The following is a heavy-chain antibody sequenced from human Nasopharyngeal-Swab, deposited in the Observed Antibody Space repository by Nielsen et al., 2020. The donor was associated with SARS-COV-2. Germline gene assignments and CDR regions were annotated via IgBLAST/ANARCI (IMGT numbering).Heavy chain of an antibody. Sequence: SVKVSCKASGGTFSSYAISWVRQAPGQGLEWMGRIIPMLDITTYAQKFQGRVKIIADKSTSTAYMELSSLKSEDTALYYCAKIRGTTSGSYFDYWGQGTLVTVSS. CDR3: AKIRGTTSGSYFDY. CDR2: IIPMLDIT. D-gene: IGHD1-26*01. V-gene: IGHV1-69*04. J-gene: IGHJ4*02. CDR1: GGTFSSYA.